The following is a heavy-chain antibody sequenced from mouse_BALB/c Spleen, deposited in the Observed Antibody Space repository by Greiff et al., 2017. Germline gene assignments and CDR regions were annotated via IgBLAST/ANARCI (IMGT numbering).Heavy chain of an antibody. J-gene: IGHJ4*01. V-gene: IGHV1S81*02. CDR1: GYTFTSYY. D-gene: IGHD2-14*01. Sequence: QVQLQQPGAELVKPGASVKLSCKASGYTFTSYYMYWVKQRPGQGLEWIGGINPSNGGTNFNEKLKSKATLTVDKSSSTAYMQLSSLTSEDSAVYYCTRFYYRYEAMDYWGQGTSVTVSS. CDR3: TRFYYRYEAMDY. CDR2: INPSNGGT.